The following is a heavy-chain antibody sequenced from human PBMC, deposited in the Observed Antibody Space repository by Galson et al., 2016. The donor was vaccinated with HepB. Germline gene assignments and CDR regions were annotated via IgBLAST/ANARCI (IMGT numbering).Heavy chain of an antibody. D-gene: IGHD2-21*02. CDR1: GYSISSGYF. V-gene: IGHV4-38-2*02. Sequence: SETLSLTCTVYGYSISSGYFWGWIRQPPGKGLEWIGTIYHSGFSYYNPSLKSRLTISVDTPKNQFSLKLRSVTAADTALYYCASRTYCGGDCYAYAFDIWGQGIMVTVSS. CDR2: IYHSGFS. J-gene: IGHJ3*02. CDR3: ASRTYCGGDCYAYAFDI.